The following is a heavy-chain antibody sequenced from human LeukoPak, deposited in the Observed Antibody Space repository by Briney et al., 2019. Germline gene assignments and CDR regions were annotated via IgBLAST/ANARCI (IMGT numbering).Heavy chain of an antibody. V-gene: IGHV1-24*01. CDR2: FDPEDGET. CDR1: GYTLTELS. CDR3: ATGRDSYCSGGSCYDY. D-gene: IGHD2-15*01. J-gene: IGHJ4*02. Sequence: ASVKVSCKVPGYTLTELSMHWVRQAPGKGLEWMGGFDPEDGETIYAQKFQGRVTMTEETSTDTAYMELSSLRSEDTAVYYCATGRDSYCSGGSCYDYWGQGTLVTVSS.